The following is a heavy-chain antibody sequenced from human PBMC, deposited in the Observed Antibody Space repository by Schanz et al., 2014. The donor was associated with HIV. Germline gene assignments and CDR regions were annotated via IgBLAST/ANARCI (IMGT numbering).Heavy chain of an antibody. Sequence: EVQLLDSGGGLVQPGGSLRLSCAASGFIFNSYAMSWVRQAPGKGLDRVSTISGSGDNTFYADSVKGRFTISRDSSKNTLYLQMNGLRAEDTALYYCAKRGPYTGRYEYFQQWGQGTLVTVSS. CDR3: AKRGPYTGRYEYFQQ. CDR1: GFIFNSYA. CDR2: ISGSGDNT. V-gene: IGHV3-23*01. D-gene: IGHD1-26*01. J-gene: IGHJ1*01.